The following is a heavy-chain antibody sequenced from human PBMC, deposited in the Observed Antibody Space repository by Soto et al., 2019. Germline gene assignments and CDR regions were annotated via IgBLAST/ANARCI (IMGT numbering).Heavy chain of an antibody. CDR1: GFSLSTSVIC. CDR2: IDWDDDK. CDR3: ARRTYYVDDFDI. J-gene: IGHJ3*02. D-gene: IGHD3-16*01. Sequence: SGATLVHPTHTLTLTFTLAGFSLSTSVICLILIRHPPGKALDWLALIDWDDDKYYSTSLKTRLTISKDTSKNKVVLTMTNMDPVETATYYCARRTYYVDDFDIWGQGKMVNVSS. V-gene: IGHV2-70*01.